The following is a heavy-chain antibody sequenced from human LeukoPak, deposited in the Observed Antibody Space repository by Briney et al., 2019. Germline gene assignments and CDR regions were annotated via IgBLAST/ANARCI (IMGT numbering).Heavy chain of an antibody. D-gene: IGHD1-1*01. V-gene: IGHV1-69*05. J-gene: IGHJ4*02. CDR1: GGTFSSYA. CDR2: IIPIFGTA. Sequence: SVTVSFKASGGTFSSYAISWVRQAPGQGLEWMGGIIPIFGTANYAQKFQGRVTITTDESTSTAYMELSSLRSEDTAVYYCARGGGNELFDYWGQGTLVTVSS. CDR3: ARGGGNELFDY.